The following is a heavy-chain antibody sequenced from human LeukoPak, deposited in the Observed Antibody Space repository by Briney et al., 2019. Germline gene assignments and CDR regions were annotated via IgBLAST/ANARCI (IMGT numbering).Heavy chain of an antibody. V-gene: IGHV3-66*02. Sequence: PGGSLRLSCAASGFTVSSNYMSWVRQAPGKGLEWVSVIYSGGSTYYADSVKGRFTISRDNSKNTLYLQMNSLRAEDTAVYYCAVYSGSYSLDYWGQGTLVTVSS. CDR1: GFTVSSNY. CDR2: IYSGGST. J-gene: IGHJ4*02. D-gene: IGHD1-26*01. CDR3: AVYSGSYSLDY.